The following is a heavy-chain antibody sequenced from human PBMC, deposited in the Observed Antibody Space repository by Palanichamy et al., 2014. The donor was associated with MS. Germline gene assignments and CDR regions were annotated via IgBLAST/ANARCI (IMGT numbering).Heavy chain of an antibody. D-gene: IGHD2/OR15-2a*01. J-gene: IGHJ5*02. Sequence: QIELVQSGDEVKKPGASVKVSCKTSGYPFTAYGVSWVRQAPGQGPEWVGWINPINGRTKYAQSLQDRVTMTTDTSTRTAYMELRSLRSDDTAIYYCARDPDDTSFFDPWGQGTLVTVSP. CDR1: GYPFTAYG. CDR2: INPINGRT. CDR3: ARDPDDTSFFDP. V-gene: IGHV1-18*01.